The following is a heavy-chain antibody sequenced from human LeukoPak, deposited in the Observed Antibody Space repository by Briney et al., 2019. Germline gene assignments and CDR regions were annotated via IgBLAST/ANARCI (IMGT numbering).Heavy chain of an antibody. V-gene: IGHV1-3*01. D-gene: IGHD5-24*01. J-gene: IGHJ4*02. Sequence: VASVKVSRKTSGYIFTIHHIHWMRQAPGQRLEWLGWVSAGNKSEYSQKFQGRIIITRDTSASTAYMELSSLRSEDTAVYYCAMSVEMPAIPSFDYWGQGTLVTVSS. CDR1: GYIFTIHH. CDR3: AMSVEMPAIPSFDY. CDR2: VSAGNKS.